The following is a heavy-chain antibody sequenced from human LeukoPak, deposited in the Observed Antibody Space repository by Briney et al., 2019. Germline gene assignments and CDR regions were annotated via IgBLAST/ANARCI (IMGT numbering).Heavy chain of an antibody. D-gene: IGHD2-21*02. V-gene: IGHV1-18*01. CDR3: ATYCGGDCYTGY. CDR1: GHTFTSYG. J-gene: IGHJ4*02. CDR2: ISPYNGNT. Sequence: ASVKVSCKASGHTFTSYGISWVRQAPGQGLEWLGWISPYNGNTNYAQKLQGRVTMTTDTSTSTAYMELRSLRSDDTAVYYCATYCGGDCYTGYWGRGTLVTVSS.